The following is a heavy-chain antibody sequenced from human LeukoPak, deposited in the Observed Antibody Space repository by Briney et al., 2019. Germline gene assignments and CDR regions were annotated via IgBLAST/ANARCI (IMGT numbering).Heavy chain of an antibody. V-gene: IGHV1-8*01. Sequence: GASVKVSCKASGYTFTSYDTNWVRQATGQGLEWMGWMNPNSGNTGYAQKFQGRVTMTRNTSISTAYMELSSLRSEDTAVYYCARYDYDFWSGSPAYYYYYGMDVWGQGTTVTVSS. CDR2: MNPNSGNT. J-gene: IGHJ6*02. CDR3: ARYDYDFWSGSPAYYYYYGMDV. D-gene: IGHD3-3*01. CDR1: GYTFTSYD.